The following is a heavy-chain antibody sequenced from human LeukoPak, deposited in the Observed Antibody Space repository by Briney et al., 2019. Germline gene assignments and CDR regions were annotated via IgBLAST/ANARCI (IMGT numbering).Heavy chain of an antibody. D-gene: IGHD2-2*01. J-gene: IGHJ4*02. CDR1: GFTFSDYY. Sequence: GGSLRLSCVASGFTFSDYYMSWVRQAPGKGLEWVSYFSSSATATYYAGSVKGRFNISRDSAKNSLYLQMNSLRVEDTAVYYCARGLPATLLDYWGQGTLVTVSS. CDR2: FSSSATAT. V-gene: IGHV3-11*01. CDR3: ARGLPATLLDY.